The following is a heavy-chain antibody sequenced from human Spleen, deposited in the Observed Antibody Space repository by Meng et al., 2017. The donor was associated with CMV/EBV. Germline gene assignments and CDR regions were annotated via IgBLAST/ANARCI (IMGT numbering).Heavy chain of an antibody. J-gene: IGHJ4*02. CDR2: ISDSGRTI. CDR1: GFIFSDYY. CDR3: ARGRDYVWGSYRPLH. Sequence: GESLKISCAASGFIFSDYYMSWVRQAPGKGLEWVSYISDSGRTIYYADFAKGRLTVSRDNAKNSLYLQMNSLRVEDTAVYYCARGRDYVWGSYRPLHWGQGTLVTVSS. V-gene: IGHV3-11*01. D-gene: IGHD3-16*02.